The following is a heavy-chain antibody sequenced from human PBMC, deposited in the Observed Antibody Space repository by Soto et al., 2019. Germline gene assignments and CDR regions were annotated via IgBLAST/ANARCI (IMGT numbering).Heavy chain of an antibody. V-gene: IGHV1-58*01. CDR1: GFTFTSSA. J-gene: IGHJ6*02. D-gene: IGHD2-21*02. CDR3: AATHGGNSGAYYYYGMDV. CDR2: IVVGSGNT. Sequence: ASVKVSCKASGFTFTSSAVQWVRQARGQRLEWIGWIVVGSGNTNYAQKFQERVTITRDMSTSTAYMELSSLRSEDTAVYYCAATHGGNSGAYYYYGMDVWGQGTTVTVSS.